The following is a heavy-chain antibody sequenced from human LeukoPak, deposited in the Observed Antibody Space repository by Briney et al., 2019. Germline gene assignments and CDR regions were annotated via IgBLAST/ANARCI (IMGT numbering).Heavy chain of an antibody. Sequence: GRSLRLSCAASGFTFRSYGMHWVRQAPGKGLEWVAVISYDGNNEFYADSVKGRFTISRDTSKNTLHLQMNSLRAEDTAVYYCAKDPKYGDYGDYFDHWGQGTLVTVSS. D-gene: IGHD4-17*01. CDR3: AKDPKYGDYGDYFDH. J-gene: IGHJ4*02. V-gene: IGHV3-30*18. CDR2: ISYDGNNE. CDR1: GFTFRSYG.